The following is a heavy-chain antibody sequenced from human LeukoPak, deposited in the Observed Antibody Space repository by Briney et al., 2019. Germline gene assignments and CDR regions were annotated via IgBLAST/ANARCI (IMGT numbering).Heavy chain of an antibody. J-gene: IGHJ4*02. CDR1: GFTFSGSA. CDR3: TRHPHSTNGQGY. V-gene: IGHV3-73*01. CDR2: IRSKANSYAT. D-gene: IGHD1-1*01. Sequence: PGGSLRLSCAASGFTFSGSAMHWVRQASGKGLEWVGRIRSKANSYATAYAASVKGRFTISRDDSKNTAYLQMNSLKTEDTAVYYCTRHPHSTNGQGYWGQGTLVTVSS.